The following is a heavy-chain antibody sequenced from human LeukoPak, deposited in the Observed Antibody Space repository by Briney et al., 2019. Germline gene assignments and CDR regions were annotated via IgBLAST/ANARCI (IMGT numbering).Heavy chain of an antibody. CDR2: IITILGIA. CDR1: GGTFISYT. D-gene: IGHD2-2*02. J-gene: IGHJ1*01. Sequence: SVKVSCKASGGTFISYTISWVRQAPGQGLEWMGRIITILGIANYAQKFQGRVTITADKSTSTAYMELSSLRSEDTAVYYCANVAGYCSTTSCYTYFQHWARAPWSPSPQ. CDR3: ANVAGYCSTTSCYTYFQH. V-gene: IGHV1-69*02.